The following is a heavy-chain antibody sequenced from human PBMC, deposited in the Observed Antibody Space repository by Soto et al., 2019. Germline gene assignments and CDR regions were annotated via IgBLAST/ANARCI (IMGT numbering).Heavy chain of an antibody. CDR2: ISAYNGNT. J-gene: IGHJ6*02. D-gene: IGHD2-15*01. V-gene: IGHV1-18*01. CDR1: GYTFTSYG. CDR3: ARDVGVVVAASQPLEDYYYGMDV. Sequence: ASVKVSCKASGYTFTSYGISWVRQAPGQGLEWMGWISAYNGNTNYAQKLQGRVTMTTDTSTSTAYMELRSLRSDDTAVYYCARDVGVVVAASQPLEDYYYGMDVWGQGTTVTVAS.